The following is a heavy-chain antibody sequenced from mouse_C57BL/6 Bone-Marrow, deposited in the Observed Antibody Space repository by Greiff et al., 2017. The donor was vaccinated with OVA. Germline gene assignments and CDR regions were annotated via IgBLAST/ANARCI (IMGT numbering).Heavy chain of an antibody. V-gene: IGHV2-5*01. CDR3: AKKGLRRGYYAMDY. J-gene: IGHJ4*01. CDR2: IWRGGST. D-gene: IGHD2-4*01. Sequence: VQRVESGPGLVQPSQSLSITCTVSGFSLTSYGVHWVRQSPGKGLEWLGVIWRGGSTDYNAAFMSRLSITKDNSKSQVFFKMNSLQADDTAIYYCAKKGLRRGYYAMDYWGQGTSVTVSS. CDR1: GFSLTSYG.